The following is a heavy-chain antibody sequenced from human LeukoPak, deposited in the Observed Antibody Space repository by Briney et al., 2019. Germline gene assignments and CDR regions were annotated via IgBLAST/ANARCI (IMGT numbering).Heavy chain of an antibody. V-gene: IGHV4-30-2*01. CDR2: IYHSGST. J-gene: IGHJ2*01. CDR1: GGSISSGGYS. CDR3: ARAHCSGGSCYGWRYFDL. D-gene: IGHD2-15*01. Sequence: PSQTLSLTCAVSGGSISSGGYSWSWIRQPPGKGLEWIGYIYHSGSTYYNPSLKSRVTISVDWFKNQFSLKLSSVTAADTAVYYCARAHCSGGSCYGWRYFDLWGRGTLVTVSS.